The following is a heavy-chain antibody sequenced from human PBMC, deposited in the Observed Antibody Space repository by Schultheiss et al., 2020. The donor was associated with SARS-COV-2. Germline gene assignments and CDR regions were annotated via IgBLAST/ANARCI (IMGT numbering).Heavy chain of an antibody. CDR2: IIPIFGTA. Sequence: SVKVSCKASGYTFTSYGINWVRQAPGQGLEWMGGIIPIFGTANYAQKFQGRVTITADESTSTAYMELSSLRSEDTAVYYCAREGMAAVAGTYYYGMDVWGQGTTVTVSS. D-gene: IGHD6-19*01. J-gene: IGHJ6*02. V-gene: IGHV1-69*13. CDR3: AREGMAAVAGTYYYGMDV. CDR1: GYTFTSYG.